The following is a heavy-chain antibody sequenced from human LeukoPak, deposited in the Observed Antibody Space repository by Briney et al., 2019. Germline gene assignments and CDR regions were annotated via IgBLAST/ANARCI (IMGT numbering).Heavy chain of an antibody. CDR3: VREPMATIYYFDD. Sequence: KTGGSLRLSCAASGFTFSTYAMSWIRQAPGKGLEWVSYISSSSSYTNYADSVKGRFTISRDNAKNSLYLQMNSLRAEDTAVYYCVREPMATIYYFDDWGQGTLVTVSS. J-gene: IGHJ4*02. D-gene: IGHD5-12*01. V-gene: IGHV3-11*05. CDR2: ISSSSSYT. CDR1: GFTFSTYA.